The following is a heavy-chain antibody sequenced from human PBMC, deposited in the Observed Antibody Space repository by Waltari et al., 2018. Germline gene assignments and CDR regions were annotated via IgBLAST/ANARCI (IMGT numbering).Heavy chain of an antibody. CDR1: GFPFSNLA. V-gene: IGHV3-30*01. D-gene: IGHD4-4*01. CDR2: IHFNGNNT. Sequence: QVQLVESGGGVVQPGRSLRLSCAASGFPFSNLAMHWVRQAPGKGLEWVTFIHFNGNNTYYADSVKGRFTISRDNSKNTLFLQMNSLRTEDTAVYYCARGEETVTNRHFDWGQGILVTVSS. J-gene: IGHJ4*02. CDR3: ARGEETVTNRHFD.